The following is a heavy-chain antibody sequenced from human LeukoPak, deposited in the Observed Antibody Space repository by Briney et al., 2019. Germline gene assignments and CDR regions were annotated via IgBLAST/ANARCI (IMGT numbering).Heavy chain of an antibody. V-gene: IGHV3-23*01. D-gene: IGHD3-10*01. CDR2: LSGSCGST. Sequence: GGSLRLSCAASGFTFSSYAMSWVRQAPGKGLEWVSALSGSCGSTYYADSVKDRFSISRDNSKNTLYLAMNSLRAEDTAVYYCAKDYLPYYGSGSYYCDWGQGTLVTVSS. CDR1: GFTFSSYA. J-gene: IGHJ4*02. CDR3: AKDYLPYYGSGSYYCD.